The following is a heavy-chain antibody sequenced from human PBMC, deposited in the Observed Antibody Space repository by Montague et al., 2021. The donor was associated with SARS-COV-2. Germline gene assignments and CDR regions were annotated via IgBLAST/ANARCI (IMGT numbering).Heavy chain of an antibody. CDR3: ARAPIVGSGKNAFDI. J-gene: IGHJ3*02. Sequence: SETLSLTCAVSGASISSSHWWSWIRQPPGKGLEWMGEIYHTGSTNYNPSLKSRVTISVDKSKNQFSLKLSSVTAADTAVYFCARAPIVGSGKNAFDIWGQGTMVTVSS. CDR2: IYHTGST. V-gene: IGHV4-4*02. CDR1: GASISSSHW. D-gene: IGHD6-19*01.